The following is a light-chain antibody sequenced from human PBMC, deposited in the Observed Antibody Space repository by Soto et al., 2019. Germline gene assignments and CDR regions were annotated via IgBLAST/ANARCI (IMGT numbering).Light chain of an antibody. J-gene: IGLJ1*01. CDR2: GNS. CDR3: QSYDSSLSGSYV. Sequence: QSVLTQPPSVSGAPGQRVTISCTGSSSIIGAGYDVHWYQQLPGTAPKLLIYGNSNRPSGVPDRFSGSKSGTSASLAITGLQAEYEADYYCQSYDSSLSGSYVFGTGTKLTVL. V-gene: IGLV1-40*01. CDR1: SSIIGAGYD.